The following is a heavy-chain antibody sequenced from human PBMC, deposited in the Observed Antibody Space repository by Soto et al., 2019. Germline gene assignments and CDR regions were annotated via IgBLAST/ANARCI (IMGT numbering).Heavy chain of an antibody. Sequence: EVQLVESGGDLVQPGGSLRLSCAASGFTFSNYGMNWVRQAPGKGLEWISDISSGSDTISYADSVKGRFTISRDNAKNSLYLQMNSLRDEDTAVYFCVRGGGSGYYPFGYWGQGTLVTVSS. CDR1: GFTFSNYG. CDR2: ISSGSDTI. V-gene: IGHV3-48*02. D-gene: IGHD3-22*01. CDR3: VRGGGSGYYPFGY. J-gene: IGHJ4*02.